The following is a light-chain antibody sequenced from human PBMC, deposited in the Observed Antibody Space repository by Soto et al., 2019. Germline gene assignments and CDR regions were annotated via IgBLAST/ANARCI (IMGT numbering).Light chain of an antibody. CDR1: DIGSKS. CDR3: QVWDSNSNDVV. CDR2: EEN. Sequence: SYVLTQPPSVSAAPGQTARITCGGNDIGSKSVHWYQQKPGQAPVLVVYEENERPSGIPERFSGAIAGTAATLNISSVEAGDDADYFCQVWDSNSNDVVFGGGTKLTVL. J-gene: IGLJ2*01. V-gene: IGLV3-21*02.